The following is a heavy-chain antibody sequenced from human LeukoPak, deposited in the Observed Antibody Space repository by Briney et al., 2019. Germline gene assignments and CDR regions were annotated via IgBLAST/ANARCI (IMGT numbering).Heavy chain of an antibody. Sequence: EAAVKVSCKSSGYTFTSYGISWLRQAPGQGLEWMGFISAYNGSTNYAHKLQGRVTLTTDTSMSTAYMELRSLRSDDTAVYYCAGSGDYDILTGYPGPPPYYYYGMDVWGQGTTVTVSS. D-gene: IGHD3-9*01. CDR2: ISAYNGST. CDR1: GYTFTSYG. CDR3: AGSGDYDILTGYPGPPPYYYYGMDV. V-gene: IGHV1-18*01. J-gene: IGHJ6*02.